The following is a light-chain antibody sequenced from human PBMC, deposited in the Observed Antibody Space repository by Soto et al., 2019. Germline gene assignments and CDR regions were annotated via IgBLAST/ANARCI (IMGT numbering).Light chain of an antibody. CDR2: DAS. J-gene: IGKJ1*01. CDR3: QQRSNWPVT. Sequence: EIVLTQSPATLSSSPGERATLSCRASQSVSRYLAWYQQKPGQAPRLLIYDASNRANGIPARFSGSGSGTDFTLTISSLGPEDFAVYYCQQRSNWPVTFGQGTKVEIK. CDR1: QSVSRY. V-gene: IGKV3-11*01.